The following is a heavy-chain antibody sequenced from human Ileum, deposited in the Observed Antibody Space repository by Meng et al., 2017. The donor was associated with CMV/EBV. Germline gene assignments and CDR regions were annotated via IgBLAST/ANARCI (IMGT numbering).Heavy chain of an antibody. Sequence: GESLKISCAASGFTFSDYGMHWVRQAPGKGLEWVTFIHYDGSSIDYADSVKGRFTISRDNSKNTLYLQMNSLRPEDTAVYFCARVFKWHIDYWGQGMLVTVSS. CDR2: IHYDGSSI. J-gene: IGHJ4*02. V-gene: IGHV3-30*02. CDR1: GFTFSDYG. D-gene: IGHD2-21*01. CDR3: ARVFKWHIDY.